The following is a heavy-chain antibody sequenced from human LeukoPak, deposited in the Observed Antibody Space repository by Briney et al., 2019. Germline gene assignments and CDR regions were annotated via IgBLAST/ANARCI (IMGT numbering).Heavy chain of an antibody. CDR1: GYTFTSYG. J-gene: IGHJ4*02. Sequence: GASVKVSCKASGYTFTSYGISWVRQAPGQGLEWMGSISAYNGNTNYAQKLQGRVTMTTDTTTSTAYMELRRAGYDDAAVYYCARGCSSASCYWSDYWGQGTLVTVSS. CDR2: ISAYNGNT. CDR3: ARGCSSASCYWSDY. D-gene: IGHD2-2*01. V-gene: IGHV1-18*01.